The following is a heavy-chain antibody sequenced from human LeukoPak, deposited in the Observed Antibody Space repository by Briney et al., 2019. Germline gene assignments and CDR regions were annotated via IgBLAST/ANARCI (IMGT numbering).Heavy chain of an antibody. D-gene: IGHD4-17*01. V-gene: IGHV4-4*02. Sequence: SGTLSLTCAVSGGFISSCNLWSWVRQPPGKGLEWIGEIYHSGSTNYNPSLKSRVTISVDKSKNQFSLKLSSVTAADTAVYYCARDLSYGDYVYYYYGMDVWGQGTTVTVSS. CDR3: ARDLSYGDYVYYYYGMDV. CDR1: GGFISSCNL. CDR2: IYHSGST. J-gene: IGHJ6*02.